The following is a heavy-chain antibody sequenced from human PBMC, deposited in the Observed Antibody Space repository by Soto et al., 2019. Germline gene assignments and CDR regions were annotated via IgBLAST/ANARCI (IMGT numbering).Heavy chain of an antibody. V-gene: IGHV4-59*08. CDR1: GGSISSYC. Sequence: PSETLSLTCTVSGGSISSYCGSCIRQPPGKGLEWIGYIYYSGSTNYTPSLTSRVTISVDTSKNQFSLKLSSVTAADTAVYYCARRWGRAFDYWGQGTLVTVSS. D-gene: IGHD6-13*01. CDR2: IYYSGST. J-gene: IGHJ4*02. CDR3: ARRWGRAFDY.